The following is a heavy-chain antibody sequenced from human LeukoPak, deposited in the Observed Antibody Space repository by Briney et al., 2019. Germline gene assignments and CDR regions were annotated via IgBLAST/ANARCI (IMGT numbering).Heavy chain of an antibody. J-gene: IGHJ6*02. D-gene: IGHD6-13*01. CDR1: GFTFSSXX. CDR3: AKCIAAAGTKGGYYYYYGMDV. CDR2: XSXDGSNK. V-gene: IGHV3-30*18. Sequence: ASGFTFSSXXXXXVRQXPGKXXXXXAXXSXDGSNKYYADSVKGRFTISRDNSKNTLYLQMNSLRAEDTAVYYCAKCIAAAGTKGGYYYYYGMDVWGQGTTVTVSS.